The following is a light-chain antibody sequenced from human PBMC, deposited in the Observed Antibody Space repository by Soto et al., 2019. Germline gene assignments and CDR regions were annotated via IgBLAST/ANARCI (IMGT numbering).Light chain of an antibody. J-gene: IGKJ4*01. CDR2: TGS. CDR3: QQANSFPLT. V-gene: IGKV1-12*01. Sequence: DIQMTQSPSSVSASVGNRVSITCGASQGISNWLAGYQQKPGRAPKRLIYTGSSLQSGVPSRLSSTRPGTDFTPTISSLHPEDVAIFYCQQANSFPLTCGGGTKVEIK. CDR1: QGISNW.